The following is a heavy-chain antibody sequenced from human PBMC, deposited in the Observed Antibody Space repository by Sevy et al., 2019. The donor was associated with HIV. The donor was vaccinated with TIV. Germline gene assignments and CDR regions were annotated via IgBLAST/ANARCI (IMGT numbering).Heavy chain of an antibody. Sequence: GGSLRLSCAASGFTFDSYWMTWVRQAPGKGLEWVANIKKDGSEKYYVDSVKGRFTISRDNAKNSLYLQMNSLRAEDTAVYYCARDGSAIWSGFHYWGQGFLVTVSS. CDR2: IKKDGSEK. J-gene: IGHJ4*02. D-gene: IGHD3-3*01. CDR3: ARDGSAIWSGFHY. CDR1: GFTFDSYW. V-gene: IGHV3-7*03.